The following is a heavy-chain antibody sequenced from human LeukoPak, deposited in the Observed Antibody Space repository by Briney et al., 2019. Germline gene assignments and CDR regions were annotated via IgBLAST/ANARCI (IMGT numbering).Heavy chain of an antibody. V-gene: IGHV1-2*02. CDR2: INPNSGGT. Sequence: ASVKVSCKASGYTFTGYYMHWVRQAPGQGLEWMGWINPNSGGTNYAQKFQGRVTMTRDTSISTAYMELSRLRSDDTAVYYCARGGVVVPAATPDYYYYYYMDVWGKGTTVTVSS. J-gene: IGHJ6*03. CDR3: ARGGVVVPAATPDYYYYYYMDV. D-gene: IGHD2-2*01. CDR1: GYTFTGYY.